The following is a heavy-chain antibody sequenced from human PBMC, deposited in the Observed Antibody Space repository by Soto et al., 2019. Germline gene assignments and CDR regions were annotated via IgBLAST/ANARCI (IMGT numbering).Heavy chain of an antibody. Sequence: QVQLVQSGTEVKKPGSSVTVSCKASGGPYSKYSISWVRQAPGQGLEWMGRIIPIFDITNYAQKFQSRVTIIADKSTSTVYMDLSSLRSEDTAVYYCARSLLGDYYDSDGLDNWGQGTLVTVSS. CDR1: GGPYSKYS. D-gene: IGHD3-22*01. V-gene: IGHV1-69*02. J-gene: IGHJ4*02. CDR3: ARSLLGDYYDSDGLDN. CDR2: IIPIFDIT.